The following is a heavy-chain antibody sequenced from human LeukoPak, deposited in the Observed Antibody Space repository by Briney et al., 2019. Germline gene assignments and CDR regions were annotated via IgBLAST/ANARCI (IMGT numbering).Heavy chain of an antibody. CDR3: ARIRGIAAAGDY. CDR2: ITASAAST. CDR1: GFTFNSYA. D-gene: IGHD6-13*01. Sequence: GGSLRLSCAASGFTFNSYAMSWVRQAPGKGLEWVSAITASAASTYYADSVKGRFTISRDNAKNSLYLQMNSLTAEDTAVYYCARIRGIAAAGDYWGQGTLVTVSS. J-gene: IGHJ4*02. V-gene: IGHV3-23*01.